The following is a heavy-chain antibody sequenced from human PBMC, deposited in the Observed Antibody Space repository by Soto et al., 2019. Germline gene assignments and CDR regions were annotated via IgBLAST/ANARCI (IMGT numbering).Heavy chain of an antibody. Sequence: SETLSLTCTLAGCSLNSYYWTWIRQSPGKGLEWIGYVSSTGSTNYNPSLKSRLTMSLDTSTNEVSLSLTSVTAADAAVYFCARFSPPRKSYDSNPGWFDPWGQG. D-gene: IGHD3-22*01. CDR2: VSSTGST. CDR3: ARFSPPRKSYDSNPGWFDP. J-gene: IGHJ5*02. V-gene: IGHV4-59*01. CDR1: GCSLNSYY.